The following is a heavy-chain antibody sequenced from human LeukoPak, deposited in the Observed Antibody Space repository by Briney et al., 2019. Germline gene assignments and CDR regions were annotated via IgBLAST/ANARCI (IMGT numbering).Heavy chain of an antibody. CDR3: ATSTHLVY. Sequence: GGSLRLSCAASGFTFSSYWMHWVRQAPGKGLVWVSRISSDGSSTTYADSVKGRFTISRDNAKNTLYLQMNSLRAEDTAVYYCATSTHLVYWGQGTLVTVSS. J-gene: IGHJ4*02. CDR1: GFTFSSYW. CDR2: ISSDGSST. D-gene: IGHD6-6*01. V-gene: IGHV3-74*01.